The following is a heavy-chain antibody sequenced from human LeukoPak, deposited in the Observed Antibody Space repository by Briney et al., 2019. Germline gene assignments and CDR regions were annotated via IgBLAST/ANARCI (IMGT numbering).Heavy chain of an antibody. CDR1: GFTFSSYE. D-gene: IGHD2-2*01. Sequence: PGGSLRLSCAASGFTFSSYEMNWVRQAPGKGLERVSYISSSGSTIYYADSVKGRFTISRDNAKNSLYLQMNSLRAEDTAVYYCARGGDIVVVPAVHFDYWAREPWSPSPQ. V-gene: IGHV3-48*03. J-gene: IGHJ4*02. CDR2: ISSSGSTI. CDR3: ARGGDIVVVPAVHFDY.